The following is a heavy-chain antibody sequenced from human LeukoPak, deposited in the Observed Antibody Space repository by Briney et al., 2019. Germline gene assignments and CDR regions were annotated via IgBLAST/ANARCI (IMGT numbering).Heavy chain of an antibody. Sequence: SETLSLTCTVSGGSISSYYWSWIRQPPGKGLEWIGYIYYSGSTNYNPSLKSRVTISVDTSKNQFSLKLSSVTAADTAVYYCARVVHGSGSYRPYYYYYYMDVWGKGTTVTISS. CDR2: IYYSGST. CDR3: ARVVHGSGSYRPYYYYYYMDV. V-gene: IGHV4-59*08. J-gene: IGHJ6*03. CDR1: GGSISSYY. D-gene: IGHD3-10*01.